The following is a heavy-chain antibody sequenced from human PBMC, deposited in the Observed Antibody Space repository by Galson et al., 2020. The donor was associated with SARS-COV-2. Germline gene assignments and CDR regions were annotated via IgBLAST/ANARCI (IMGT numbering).Heavy chain of an antibody. Sequence: GESLKISCAASGFTFSSYGMHWVRQAPGKGLEWVAVISYDGSNKYYADSVKGRFTISRDNSKNTLYLQMNSLRAEDTAVYYCAKDQAYYDFWSGYFEAGYYYYYYGMDVWGQGTTVTVSS. CDR1: GFTFSSYG. CDR2: ISYDGSNK. V-gene: IGHV3-30*18. J-gene: IGHJ6*02. D-gene: IGHD3-3*01. CDR3: AKDQAYYDFWSGYFEAGYYYYYYGMDV.